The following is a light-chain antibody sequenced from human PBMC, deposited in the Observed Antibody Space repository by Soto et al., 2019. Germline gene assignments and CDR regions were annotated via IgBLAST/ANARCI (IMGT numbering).Light chain of an antibody. CDR2: GAS. Sequence: EVVLTQSPGTLSLSPGERATLSCRASQSVSSSYLAWYQHKPGQAPRLLIYGASSRATGIPDRFSGSGSGTDFTLTISRLEPEDFPVYYCQHYGSSLWTLGQGTKVEIK. V-gene: IGKV3-20*01. CDR1: QSVSSSY. J-gene: IGKJ1*01. CDR3: QHYGSSLWT.